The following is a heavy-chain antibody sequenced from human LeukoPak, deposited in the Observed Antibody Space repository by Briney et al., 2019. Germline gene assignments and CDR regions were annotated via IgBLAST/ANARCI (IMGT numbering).Heavy chain of an antibody. V-gene: IGHV3-74*01. D-gene: IGHD6-13*01. J-gene: IGHJ4*02. CDR1: GFTFSNYW. CDR3: ARAIGSSWGKVDY. CDR2: IKTGGSRT. Sequence: GGSLRLSCVASGFTFSNYWMHWVRQAPGKGLVWVSRIKTGGSRTNYADSVKGRFTISRDNAKNTVYLEMNSLRSEDTAVYYCARAIGSSWGKVDYWGQGTLVTVSS.